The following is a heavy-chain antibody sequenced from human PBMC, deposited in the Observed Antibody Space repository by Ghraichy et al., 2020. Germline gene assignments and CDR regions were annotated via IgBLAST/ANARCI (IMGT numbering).Heavy chain of an antibody. CDR3: ARDVYDSDGYSSFWYFDL. CDR2: IYHSGIT. CDR1: GGSISSGGFY. D-gene: IGHD3-22*01. J-gene: IGHJ2*01. Sequence: SETLSLTCTVSGGSISSGGFYWSWIRQSPGKGLEWIGYIYHSGITSYKVSLKSRLDMSVDTSKNQFSLSLRSVTAADTAVYFCARDVYDSDGYSSFWYFDLWGPGTLVTVSS. V-gene: IGHV4-31*03.